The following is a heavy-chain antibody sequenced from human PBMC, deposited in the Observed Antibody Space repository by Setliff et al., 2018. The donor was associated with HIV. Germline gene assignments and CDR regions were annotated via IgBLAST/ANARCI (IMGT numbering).Heavy chain of an antibody. V-gene: IGHV1-69*10. CDR3: AREKGIREAAALDY. CDR2: IDPLVGIT. D-gene: IGHD6-13*01. Sequence: SVKVSCKASGGTFSDFRITWVRQAPGQGLEWMGEIDPLVGITNYAQKFQGRVTISADESTATAYIELSSLTSQDTALYYCAREKGIREAAALDYWGQGSLVTVSS. CDR1: GGTFSDFR. J-gene: IGHJ4*02.